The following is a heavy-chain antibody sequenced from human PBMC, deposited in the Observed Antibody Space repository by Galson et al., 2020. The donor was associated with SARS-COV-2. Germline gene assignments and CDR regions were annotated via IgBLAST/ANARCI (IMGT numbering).Heavy chain of an antibody. J-gene: IGHJ3*02. CDR1: GYTFTGYY. CDR2: INPNSGGT. D-gene: IGHD5-18*01. V-gene: IGHV1-2*02. Sequence: ASVKVSCKASGYTFTGYYMHWVRQAPGQGLEWMGWINPNSGGTNYAQKFQGRVTMTRDTSISIAYMELSRLRSDDTAVYYCARDGTAMVTSGFDIWGQGTMVTVS. CDR3: ARDGTAMVTSGFDI.